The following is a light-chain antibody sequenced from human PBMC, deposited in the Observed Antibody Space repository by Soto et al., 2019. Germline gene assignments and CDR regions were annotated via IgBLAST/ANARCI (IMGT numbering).Light chain of an antibody. V-gene: IGKV3-11*01. CDR2: GAS. CDR1: ESVRTS. CDR3: QQHNNWPS. Sequence: ETVLTQSPGTLSLSPGERATLSCRASESVRTSLAWYQQKPGQAPSLLIYGASKRATGIPARFSGSGSGTDFTLTISSLEPEDFAVYFCQQHNNWPSFRQGTRLDI. J-gene: IGKJ5*01.